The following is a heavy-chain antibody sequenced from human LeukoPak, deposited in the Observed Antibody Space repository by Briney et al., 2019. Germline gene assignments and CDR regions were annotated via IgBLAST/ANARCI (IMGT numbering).Heavy chain of an antibody. V-gene: IGHV3-30*04. CDR1: GFTFSSST. CDR2: VSYDGTDK. Sequence: GGSLRLSCAVTGFTFSSSTMHWVRLAPGKGLEWVAIVSYDGTDKHYADSVKGRFTISRDNSKNMVYLQMNSLRLEDTAVYYCARDSWDILTGYYSHYFDYWGQGTLVTVSS. J-gene: IGHJ4*02. CDR3: ARDSWDILTGYYSHYFDY. D-gene: IGHD3-9*01.